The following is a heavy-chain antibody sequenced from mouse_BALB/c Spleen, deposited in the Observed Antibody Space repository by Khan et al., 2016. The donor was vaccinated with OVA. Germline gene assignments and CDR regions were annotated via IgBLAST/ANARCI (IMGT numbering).Heavy chain of an antibody. D-gene: IGHD2-3*01. CDR2: ISSSGST. CDR1: GYSITSDYA. V-gene: IGHV3-2*02. Sequence: EVQLQESGPGLVKPSQSLSLTCTVTGYSITSDYAWNWIRQFPGNKLEWMGYISSSGSTNYNPALKSRISITRDTSKNTFFLQLNSVTTEDTTTNYCARDGSRYNYAMDYWGQGTSDTVSS. J-gene: IGHJ4*01. CDR3: ARDGSRYNYAMDY.